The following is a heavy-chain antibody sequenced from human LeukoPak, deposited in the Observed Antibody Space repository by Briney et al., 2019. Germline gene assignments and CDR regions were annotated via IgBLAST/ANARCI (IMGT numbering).Heavy chain of an antibody. CDR1: GSTFSSYW. CDR3: ARGRPHGNDY. D-gene: IGHD4-23*01. V-gene: IGHV3-74*01. CDR2: IASDGSST. Sequence: PGGSLRLSCAASGSTFSSYWMNWVRQAPGKGLVWVSRIASDGSSTTYADSVKGRFSISRDNAKNTLYLQMNSLRVEDTAVYYCARGRPHGNDYWGQGTLSPSPQ. J-gene: IGHJ4*02.